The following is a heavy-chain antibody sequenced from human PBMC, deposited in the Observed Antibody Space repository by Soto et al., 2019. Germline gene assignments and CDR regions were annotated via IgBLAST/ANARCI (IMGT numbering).Heavy chain of an antibody. CDR1: GGSITSSSYY. CDR2: IYYSGST. Sequence: SETLSLTCTVSGGSITSSSYYWGWIRQPPGKGLEWIGSIYYSGSTYYNPSLKSRVSMSVDTSKNQFSLKLSSVTAADTAVYHCARQGAYFHESSGYEFDYWGQGTLVTISS. V-gene: IGHV4-39*01. J-gene: IGHJ4*02. CDR3: ARQGAYFHESSGYEFDY. D-gene: IGHD3-22*01.